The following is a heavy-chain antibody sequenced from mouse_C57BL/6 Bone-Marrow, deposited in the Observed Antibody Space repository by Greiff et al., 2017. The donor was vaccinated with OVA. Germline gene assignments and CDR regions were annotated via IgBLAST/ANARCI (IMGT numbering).Heavy chain of an antibody. CDR1: GFTFSDYG. V-gene: IGHV5-17*01. Sequence: DVKLVESGGGLVKPGGSLKLSCAASGFTFSDYGMHWVRQAPEKGLEWVAYISSGSSTIYYADTVKGRFTISRDNAKNTLFLQMTSLRSEDTAMYYCAREGKYYYGSPYWYFDVWGTVTTVTVSS. D-gene: IGHD1-1*01. CDR3: AREGKYYYGSPYWYFDV. CDR2: ISSGSSTI. J-gene: IGHJ1*03.